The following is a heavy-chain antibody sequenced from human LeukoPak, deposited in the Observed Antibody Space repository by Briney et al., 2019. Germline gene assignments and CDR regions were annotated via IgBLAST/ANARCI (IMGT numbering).Heavy chain of an antibody. CDR2: INHSGST. D-gene: IGHD6-19*01. V-gene: IGHV4-34*01. CDR3: ARAQDGGSGWSDNIDY. J-gene: IGHJ4*02. Sequence: PSETLSLTCAVYGGSFSGYYWSWIRQPPGKGLEWIGEINHSGSTNCNPSLKSRVTISVDTSKNQFSLKLSSVTAADTAVYYCARAQDGGSGWSDNIDYWGQGTLVTVSS. CDR1: GGSFSGYY.